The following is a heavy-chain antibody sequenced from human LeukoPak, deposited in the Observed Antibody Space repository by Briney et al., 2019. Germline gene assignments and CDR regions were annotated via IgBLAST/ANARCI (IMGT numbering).Heavy chain of an antibody. D-gene: IGHD3-22*01. V-gene: IGHV3-9*01. CDR2: ISWNSGSI. Sequence: GGSLRLSCAASGFTFDDYAMHWVRQAPGKGLEWVSGISWNSGSIGYADSVKGRFTISRDNAKNTLYLQMNSLRAEDTAIYYCARVFYDSSGYWGQGTLVTVSS. J-gene: IGHJ4*02. CDR3: ARVFYDSSGY. CDR1: GFTFDDYA.